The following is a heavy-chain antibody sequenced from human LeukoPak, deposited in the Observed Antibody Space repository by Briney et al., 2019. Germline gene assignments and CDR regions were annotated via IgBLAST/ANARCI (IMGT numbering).Heavy chain of an antibody. J-gene: IGHJ3*02. CDR3: ARRRTRAFDI. CDR1: GYTFTVYY. CDR2: INPNSSGT. D-gene: IGHD3/OR15-3a*01. V-gene: IGHV1-2*02. Sequence: GASVTVSCTASGYTFTVYYMHWVRQAPGQGLEWMGWINPNSSGTNYAQKFQGRVTMTRDTFISTAYMELSRLRSDDTAVYYCARRRTRAFDIWGQGTMVTVSS.